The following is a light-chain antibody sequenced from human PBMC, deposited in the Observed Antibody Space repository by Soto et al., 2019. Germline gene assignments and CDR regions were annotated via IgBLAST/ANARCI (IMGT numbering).Light chain of an antibody. V-gene: IGLV2-8*01. Sequence: QSVLTQPPSASGSPGQSVTISCTGATRDIGGYNYVSWYQQHPGKAPKVIIYEVNKRPSGVPDRFSGSKSANTASLTASGLQAEDEADYYCSSYAGSSSVVFGGGTKLTVL. J-gene: IGLJ2*01. CDR3: SSYAGSSSVV. CDR2: EVN. CDR1: TRDIGGYNY.